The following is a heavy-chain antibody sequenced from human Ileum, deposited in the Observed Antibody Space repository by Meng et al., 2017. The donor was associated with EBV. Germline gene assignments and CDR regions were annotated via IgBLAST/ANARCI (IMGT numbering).Heavy chain of an antibody. D-gene: IGHD3-9*01. Sequence: QVQLQESGPRLVKLSGTLSLTGAVSGGAVISNNWWSWVRQPPGKGLEWIGEIFHIGSTNNSPSLKSRVTISVDNSKNQFSLSLTSVTAADTAIYYCAKVSLTGTFYDHWGQGILVTVSS. CDR2: IFHIGST. CDR3: AKVSLTGTFYDH. CDR1: GGAVISNNW. V-gene: IGHV4-4*02. J-gene: IGHJ4*02.